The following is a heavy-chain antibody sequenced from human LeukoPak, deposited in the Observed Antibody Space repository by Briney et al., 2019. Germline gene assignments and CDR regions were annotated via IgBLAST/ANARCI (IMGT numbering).Heavy chain of an antibody. CDR3: ARHPDGSLSLDY. J-gene: IGHJ4*02. V-gene: IGHV3-21*05. Sequence: GGSLRLSCAASGFIFSSYTMNWVRQAPGKGLEWVSYISSSGSHTNYADSVTGRFTISRNNAKKSLHLQMNSLRAEDTAVYYCARHPDGSLSLDYWGQGTLVTVSS. D-gene: IGHD1-26*01. CDR1: GFIFSSYT. CDR2: ISSSGSHT.